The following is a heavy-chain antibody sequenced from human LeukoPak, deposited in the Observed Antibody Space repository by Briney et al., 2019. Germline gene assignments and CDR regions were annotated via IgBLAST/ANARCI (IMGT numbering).Heavy chain of an antibody. D-gene: IGHD6-13*01. CDR2: ISSSSSYI. CDR1: GFTFSSYS. V-gene: IGHV3-21*04. Sequence: GGSLRLSCAASGFTFSSYSMNWVRQAPGKGLEWVSSISSSSSYIYYADSVKGRFTISRDSSKNTLHLQMNSPRAEDTAVYYCAKDLVGSITSWYGGVDFWGQGTLVTVSS. J-gene: IGHJ4*02. CDR3: AKDLVGSITSWYGGVDF.